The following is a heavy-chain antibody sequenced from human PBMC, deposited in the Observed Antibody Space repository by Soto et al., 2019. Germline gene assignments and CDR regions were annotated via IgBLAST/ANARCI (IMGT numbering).Heavy chain of an antibody. CDR1: GGTFSGYA. V-gene: IGHV1-69*13. CDR3: ARVYRSSGYLNWFYP. Sequence: ASVKVSCKASGGTFSGYAISWVRQAPGQGLEWMGGIIPIFGTANYAQKFQGRVTITADESTSTAYMELSSLRSEDTAVYYCARVYRSSGYLNWFYPWGQGTLVTVSS. CDR2: IIPIFGTA. D-gene: IGHD3-22*01. J-gene: IGHJ5*02.